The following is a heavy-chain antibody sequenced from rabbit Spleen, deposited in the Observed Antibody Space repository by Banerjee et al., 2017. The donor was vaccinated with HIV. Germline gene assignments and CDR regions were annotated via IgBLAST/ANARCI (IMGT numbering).Heavy chain of an antibody. CDR1: GFDFSSYG. D-gene: IGHD4-1*01. CDR3: ARAIVPWLGLTRLDL. J-gene: IGHJ3*01. CDR2: IDPVFGST. Sequence: QLKESGGGLVKPGGSLKLSCKASGFDFSSYGVSWVRQAPGKGLEWIGYIDPVFGSTDYASWVNGRFTISSDNAQSTVDLKMTSLTAADTATYFCARAIVPWLGLTRLDLWGQGTLVTVS. V-gene: IGHV1S7*01.